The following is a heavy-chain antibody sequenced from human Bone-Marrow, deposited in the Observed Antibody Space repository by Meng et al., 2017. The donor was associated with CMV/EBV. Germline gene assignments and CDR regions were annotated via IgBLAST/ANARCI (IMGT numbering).Heavy chain of an antibody. J-gene: IGHJ4*02. Sequence: LSLFCGASGLSLSSYSKTWVRQAPGNGLGWVSSINSNSSYIYYADSVKGRFTIARDNAKNSLYLQMNSLRAEDTAVYYCASPTTVSPGWGQGTLVTVSS. V-gene: IGHV3-21*01. CDR2: INSNSSYI. CDR3: ASPTTVSPG. CDR1: GLSLSSYS. D-gene: IGHD4-17*01.